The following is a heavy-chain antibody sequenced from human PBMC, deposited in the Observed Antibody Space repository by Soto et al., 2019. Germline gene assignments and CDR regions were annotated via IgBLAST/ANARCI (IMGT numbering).Heavy chain of an antibody. CDR3: ARDTKILANGIHDGR. CDR2: IYPNSGGT. V-gene: IGHV1-2*02. CDR1: GYTFTDYF. Sequence: VEMVQSGAEVKKPGASVRVSCKASGYTFTDYFIHWVRQAPGQGLEWMGWIYPNSGGTNYAQKFQGKVTMPRDTSITTAYLDLSRLRSDDTATYYSARDTKILANGIHDGRWGQGNLVTV. D-gene: IGHD1-26*01. J-gene: IGHJ4*02.